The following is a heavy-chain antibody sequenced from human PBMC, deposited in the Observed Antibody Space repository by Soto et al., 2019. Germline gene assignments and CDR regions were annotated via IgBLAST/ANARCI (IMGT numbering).Heavy chain of an antibody. V-gene: IGHV1-69*01. CDR1: GGTISSYS. J-gene: IGHJ6*02. CDR2: IIPIVGTA. D-gene: IGHD1-7*01. CDR3: DRAENYGGQAYGMDV. Sequence: SVQVSCKAAGGTISSYSSIRVRQQPGQGLEWMGGIIPIVGTANYAQKFQGRVTITADESTSTAYMELSSLRSEDTAVYYCDRAENYGGQAYGMDVWGQGTTVTVSS.